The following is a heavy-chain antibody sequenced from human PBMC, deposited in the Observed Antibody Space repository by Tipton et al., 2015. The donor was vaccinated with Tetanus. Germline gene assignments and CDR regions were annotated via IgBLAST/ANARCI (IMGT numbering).Heavy chain of an antibody. V-gene: IGHV5-51*01. Sequence: QLVQSGAEVKKPGESLKISCKSSGYTFTSYWIGWARQTPGKGLEWVGSVYPGDSKTRYSPSLQGQVTISAVKSLTTAYLQWSRLKASDAALYYYARNYGVFDAFYLWGQGTMVTVSS. CDR2: VYPGDSKT. CDR1: GYTFTSYW. CDR3: ARNYGVFDAFYL. D-gene: IGHD3-10*01. J-gene: IGHJ3*01.